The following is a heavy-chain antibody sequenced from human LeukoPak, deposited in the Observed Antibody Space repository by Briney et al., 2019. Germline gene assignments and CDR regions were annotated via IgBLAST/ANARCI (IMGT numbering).Heavy chain of an antibody. V-gene: IGHV3-21*01. J-gene: IGHJ4*02. D-gene: IGHD3-22*01. CDR1: GFTFSYYT. CDR3: ARGLDYYDSSGYYYY. Sequence: GGSLRLSCAPSGFTFSYYTMNWVRQAPGKGLEWVSSISSSSSYIYYADSVKGRFTISRDNAKDSLYLQMNRLRAEDTAVYYCARGLDYYDSSGYYYYWGQGTLATVSS. CDR2: ISSSSSYI.